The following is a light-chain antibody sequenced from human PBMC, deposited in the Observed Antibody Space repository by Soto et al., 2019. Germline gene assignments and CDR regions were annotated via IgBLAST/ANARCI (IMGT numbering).Light chain of an antibody. CDR1: QSISSW. CDR2: DAS. CDR3: QQYSTYSGA. Sequence: DIQMTQSPSTLSASVGDRITITCRASQSISSWLAWYQQKPGKAPKVLIYDASRLESGVPSRFSGCASGTEFTLTISSLQPDDFATYYCQQYSTYSGAFGQGTKVEIK. V-gene: IGKV1-5*01. J-gene: IGKJ1*01.